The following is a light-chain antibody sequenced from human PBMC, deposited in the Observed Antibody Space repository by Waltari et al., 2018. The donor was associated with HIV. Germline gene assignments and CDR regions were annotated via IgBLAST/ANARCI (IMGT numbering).Light chain of an antibody. CDR2: SNN. J-gene: IGLJ3*02. CDR3: AAWDDSLNGLWV. Sequence: QSVLTQPPSASGTPGQRVTISCSGSSSNIGGNTVNWYQQLPGTAPKLLISSNNQRPSGVPDRFSGSKSGTSASLAISGLQSEDEADYDCAAWDDSLNGLWVFGGGTKLTVL. V-gene: IGLV1-44*01. CDR1: SSNIGGNT.